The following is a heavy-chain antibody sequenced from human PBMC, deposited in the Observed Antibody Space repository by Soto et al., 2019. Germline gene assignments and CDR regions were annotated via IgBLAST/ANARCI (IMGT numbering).Heavy chain of an antibody. J-gene: IGHJ4*02. D-gene: IGHD6-13*01. V-gene: IGHV1-18*01. CDR2: ISAYNGNT. Sequence: GASVKVSCKASGYTFTSYGISWVLQAPGQGLEWMGWISAYNGNTNYAQKLQGRVTMTTDTSTSTAYMELRSLRSDDTAGYYCASPGPYSSSWAPDYWGQGTLVTVSS. CDR1: GYTFTSYG. CDR3: ASPGPYSSSWAPDY.